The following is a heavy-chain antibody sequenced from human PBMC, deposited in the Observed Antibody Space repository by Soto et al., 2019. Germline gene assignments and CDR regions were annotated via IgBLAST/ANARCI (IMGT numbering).Heavy chain of an antibody. J-gene: IGHJ4*02. CDR1: GDTFNFYT. CDR2: FNPILSFS. V-gene: IGHV1-69*02. Sequence: ASVKVSCKASGDTFNFYTINWVRQAPGLGLEWMGRFNPILSFSNSALKFQGRVTLTVDKSTSTAYMVLSSLRSEDTAIYYCATSFGSGSRAFDSWGQGALVTVSS. D-gene: IGHD3-10*01. CDR3: ATSFGSGSRAFDS.